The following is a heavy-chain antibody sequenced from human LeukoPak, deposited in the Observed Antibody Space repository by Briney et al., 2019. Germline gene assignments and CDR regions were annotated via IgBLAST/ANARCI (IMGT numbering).Heavy chain of an antibody. CDR3: ARNEPY. V-gene: IGHV3-48*03. CDR1: GFTFSSSE. J-gene: IGHJ4*02. D-gene: IGHD1-1*01. CDR2: ISSGGTTI. Sequence: GGSLRLSCAASGFTFSSSEMNWVRQAPGKEPEWVSYISSGGTTIYYADSVKGRFTISRDNAKNSLYLQMNSLRAEDTAVYYCARNEPYWGQGTLVTVSS.